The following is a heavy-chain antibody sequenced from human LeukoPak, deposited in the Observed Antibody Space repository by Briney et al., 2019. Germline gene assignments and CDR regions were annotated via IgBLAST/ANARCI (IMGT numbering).Heavy chain of an antibody. CDR1: GFTFRSHS. Sequence: KSGRSLRLSCVASGFTFRSHSMNWVRQAPGKGLEWVSSNSSSTYIYYADSVKGRFTISRDNANNSLYLQMNSLRADETAVYYCARDLNYDILTGSLRAYFDSWGQGTLVTVPS. J-gene: IGHJ4*02. V-gene: IGHV3-21*01. CDR2: NSSSTYI. D-gene: IGHD3-9*01. CDR3: ARDLNYDILTGSLRAYFDS.